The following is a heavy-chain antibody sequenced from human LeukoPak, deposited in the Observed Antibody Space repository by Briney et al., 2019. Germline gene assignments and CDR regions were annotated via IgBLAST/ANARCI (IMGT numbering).Heavy chain of an antibody. Sequence: GRPLRLSCAASGFTFDDYAMHWVRQAPGKGLEWVSGISWNSGSIGYADSVKGRFTISRDNAKNSLYLQMNSLRAEDTALYYCAKLVGASGGHFDYWGQGTLVTVSS. J-gene: IGHJ4*02. CDR2: ISWNSGSI. D-gene: IGHD1-26*01. CDR1: GFTFDDYA. CDR3: AKLVGASGGHFDY. V-gene: IGHV3-9*01.